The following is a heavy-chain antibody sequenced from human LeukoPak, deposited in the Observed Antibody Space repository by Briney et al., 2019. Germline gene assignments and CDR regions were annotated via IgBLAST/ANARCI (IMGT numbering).Heavy chain of an antibody. CDR2: INRDATRT. J-gene: IGHJ6*03. V-gene: IGHV3-43D*04. CDR3: AKERRGYYMDV. Sequence: GGSLRLSCAASGFTFGDYAMQWVRQAPGKGLEWVSLINRDATRTYYADSVKGRFTISRDNSKNSLSLQMNSLRPEDTALYYCAKERRGYYMDVWGKGTTVTASS. CDR1: GFTFGDYA. D-gene: IGHD3-10*01.